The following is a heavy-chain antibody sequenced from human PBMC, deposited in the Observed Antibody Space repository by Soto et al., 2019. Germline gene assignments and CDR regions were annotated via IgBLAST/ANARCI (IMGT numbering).Heavy chain of an antibody. D-gene: IGHD2-2*01. CDR2: ISYDGSNK. CDR3: AKLNRIQPIQHYFDY. CDR1: GFTFSSYG. J-gene: IGHJ4*02. V-gene: IGHV3-30*18. Sequence: QVQLVESGGGVVQPGRSLRLSCAASGFTFSSYGMHWVRQAPGKGLEWVAVISYDGSNKYYADSVKGRFTISRDNSKNTLYLQMNSLRAEDTAVYYCAKLNRIQPIQHYFDYWGQGTLVTVSS.